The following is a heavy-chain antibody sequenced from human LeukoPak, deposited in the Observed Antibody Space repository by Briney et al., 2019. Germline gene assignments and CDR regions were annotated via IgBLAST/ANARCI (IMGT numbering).Heavy chain of an antibody. D-gene: IGHD6-19*01. CDR1: GYSISSGYY. Sequence: PSETLSLTCTVSGYSISSGYYWSWIRQPPGKGLEWIGYIYYSGSTNYNPSLKSRVTISVDTSKNQFSLKLSSVTAADTAVYYCARDRYSSGWYGLDAFDIWGQGTMVTVSS. V-gene: IGHV4-61*01. CDR3: ARDRYSSGWYGLDAFDI. CDR2: IYYSGST. J-gene: IGHJ3*02.